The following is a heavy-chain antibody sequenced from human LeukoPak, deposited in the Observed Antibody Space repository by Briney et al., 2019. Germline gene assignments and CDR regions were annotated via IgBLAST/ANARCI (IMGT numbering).Heavy chain of an antibody. Sequence: PSETLSLTCTVSGYSISSGYYWGWIRQPPGKGLEWIGSIYHSGSTYYNPSLKSRVTISVDTSKNQFSLKLSSVTAADTAVYYCARGGYGYAVDYWGQGTLVTVSS. V-gene: IGHV4-38-2*02. J-gene: IGHJ4*02. CDR2: IYHSGST. CDR3: ARGGYGYAVDY. CDR1: GYSISSGYY. D-gene: IGHD5-18*01.